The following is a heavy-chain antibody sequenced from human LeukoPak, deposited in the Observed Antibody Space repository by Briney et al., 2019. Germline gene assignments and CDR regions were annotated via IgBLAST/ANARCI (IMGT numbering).Heavy chain of an antibody. CDR2: ISSSGSTI. CDR3: AKDCITGTTGWFDP. CDR1: GFTFSDYY. Sequence: GGSLRLSCTASGFTFSDYYMSWIRQAPGKGLEGGSYISSSGSTIYYADSVKGRFTISRDSSRDTLYLQMNSLRAEDTAVYYCAKDCITGTTGWFDPWGQGTLVTVSS. J-gene: IGHJ5*02. V-gene: IGHV3-11*01. D-gene: IGHD1/OR15-1a*01.